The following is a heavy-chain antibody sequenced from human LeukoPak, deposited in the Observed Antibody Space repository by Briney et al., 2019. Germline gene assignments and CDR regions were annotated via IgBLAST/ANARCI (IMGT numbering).Heavy chain of an antibody. V-gene: IGHV1-24*01. CDR1: GYTLTELS. J-gene: IGHJ3*02. CDR2: FDPEDGET. Sequence: ASVKVSCKVSGYTLTELSMHWVRQAPGKGLEWMGGFDPEDGETIYAQKFQGRVTVTEDTSTDTAYMELSSLRSEDTAVYYCATIVGASDAFDIWGQGTMVTVSS. D-gene: IGHD1-26*01. CDR3: ATIVGASDAFDI.